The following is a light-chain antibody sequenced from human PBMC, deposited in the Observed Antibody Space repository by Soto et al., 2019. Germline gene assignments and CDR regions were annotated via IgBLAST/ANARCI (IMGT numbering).Light chain of an antibody. J-gene: IGKJ3*01. CDR3: QQYGTSLFT. CDR2: GAS. V-gene: IGKV3-20*01. Sequence: EIVLTQSPGTLSLSPGERATLSCRASQSVSGSYLAWYQQKPGQAPRLIIYGASSRATGIPDRFSGSGSGTDFTLTISRLEPEDLEVYYCQQYGTSLFTFGPGTKVDIK. CDR1: QSVSGSY.